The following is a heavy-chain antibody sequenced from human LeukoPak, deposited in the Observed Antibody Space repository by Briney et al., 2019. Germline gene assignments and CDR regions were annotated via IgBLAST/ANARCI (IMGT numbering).Heavy chain of an antibody. J-gene: IGHJ4*02. CDR2: IYTSGST. D-gene: IGHD6-13*01. V-gene: IGHV4-4*09. Sequence: SETLSLTCTVSGGSISSYYWSWIRQPPGKGLEWIGYIYTSGSTNYNPSLKSRVTISVDTSKNQFSLKLSSVTAADTAVYYCARHAGGISATGTRPFDYWGQGTLVTVSS. CDR1: GGSISSYY. CDR3: ARHAGGISATGTRPFDY.